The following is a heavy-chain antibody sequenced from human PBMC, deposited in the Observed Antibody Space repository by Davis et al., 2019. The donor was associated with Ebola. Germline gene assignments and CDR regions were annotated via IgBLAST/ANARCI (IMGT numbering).Heavy chain of an antibody. CDR2: IDPSGGGT. V-gene: IGHV1-46*01. Sequence: ASVKVSCKASGYIFTTYYIHGVRQAPGQGLEWMGIIDPSGGGTDYAQKFQGRVTMTRDTSTSTVYMELRNLRSEDTAVYYCVRSDDDHVALFDYWGQGTLVTVSS. J-gene: IGHJ4*02. D-gene: IGHD1-14*01. CDR3: VRSDDDHVALFDY. CDR1: GYIFTTYY.